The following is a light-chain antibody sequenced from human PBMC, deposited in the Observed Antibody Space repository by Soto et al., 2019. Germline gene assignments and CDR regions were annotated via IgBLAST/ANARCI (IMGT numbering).Light chain of an antibody. V-gene: IGKV3-11*01. CDR3: QERSNWPLT. Sequence: LLKEAPATLSLSPGERATLSCRASQSVSSYLAWYQQKPGQAPRLLVYDASNRATGIPARFSGSGSGTDFTRTISSLEPEDFAVYHCQERSNWPLTFGGGTKVDIK. CDR2: DAS. CDR1: QSVSSY. J-gene: IGKJ4*01.